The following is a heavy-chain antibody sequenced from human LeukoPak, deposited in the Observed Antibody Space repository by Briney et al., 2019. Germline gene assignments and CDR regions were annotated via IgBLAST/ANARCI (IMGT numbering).Heavy chain of an antibody. V-gene: IGHV4-4*09. Sequence: PSETLSLTCTTSGLPISRFFWNWVRQPPGKGLEWIGNIYDGVPTFFNPSLKSRVTISVGTSKGQFSLQLASVTAADTAVYYCVQTTGWPGFDYWGQGILVTVSS. CDR1: GLPISRFF. J-gene: IGHJ4*02. CDR3: VQTTGWPGFDY. D-gene: IGHD6-19*01. CDR2: IYDGVPT.